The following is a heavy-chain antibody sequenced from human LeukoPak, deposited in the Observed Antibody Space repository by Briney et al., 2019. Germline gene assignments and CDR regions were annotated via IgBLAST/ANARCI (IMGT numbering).Heavy chain of an antibody. CDR2: MNPNSGNT. CDR3: AKDCDILTEGAFDI. D-gene: IGHD3-9*01. Sequence: ASVKVSCKASGYTFTSYDINWVRQATGQGLEWMGWMNPNSGNTGYAQKFQGRVTMTRNTSISTAYMELSSLRSEDTAVYYCAKDCDILTEGAFDIWGQGTMVTVSS. J-gene: IGHJ3*02. V-gene: IGHV1-8*01. CDR1: GYTFTSYD.